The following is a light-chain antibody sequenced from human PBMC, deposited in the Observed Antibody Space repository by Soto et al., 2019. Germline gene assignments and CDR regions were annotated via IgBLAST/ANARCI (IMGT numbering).Light chain of an antibody. CDR1: QRISNY. CDR2: AAS. J-gene: IGKJ5*01. V-gene: IGKV1-39*01. Sequence: DIQMTQSPSSLSASLGDRVTITCRASQRISNYLNWYQQKPGKAPNLLIYAASSLQSGVPSRFSGSGSGTDFNLTISSLQPEDFATYYCQQSFLTPHFGQGTRLEIK. CDR3: QQSFLTPH.